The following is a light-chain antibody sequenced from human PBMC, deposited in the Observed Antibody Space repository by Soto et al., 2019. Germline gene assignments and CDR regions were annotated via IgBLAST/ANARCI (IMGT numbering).Light chain of an antibody. J-gene: IGLJ1*01. CDR2: LNSDGSH. CDR3: QTWGTGTLYV. Sequence: QPVLTQSPSASASLGASVKLTCTLSSGHSSYAIAWHQQQPEKGPRYLMKLNSDGSHSKGDGIPDRFSGSSSGAERYLTSSSLQSEDEADYYCQTWGTGTLYVFGTGTKLTVL. CDR1: SGHSSYA. V-gene: IGLV4-69*01.